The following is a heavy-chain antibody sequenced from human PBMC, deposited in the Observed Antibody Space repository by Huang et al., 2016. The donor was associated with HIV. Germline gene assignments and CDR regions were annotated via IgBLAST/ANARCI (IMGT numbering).Heavy chain of an antibody. CDR3: TRRFVDQGYPH. CDR2: IYWDDDK. J-gene: IGHJ4*02. V-gene: IGHV2-5*02. D-gene: IGHD6-13*01. Sequence: QITLKESGPTLVKPTQTLTLTCTFSGFSLSNSGVCVGWIRQTPGKALEWLALIYWDDDKRYNPSLRRRLTITKDTSKNQVVLRMTNMDPVDTATYYCTRRFVDQGYPHWGQGTLVTVSS. CDR1: GFSLSNSGVC.